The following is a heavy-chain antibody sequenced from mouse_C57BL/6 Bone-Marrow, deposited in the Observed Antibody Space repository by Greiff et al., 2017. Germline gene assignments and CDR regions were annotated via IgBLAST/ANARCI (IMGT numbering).Heavy chain of an antibody. Sequence: QVQLQQSGAELVMPGASVKLSCKASGYTFTSYWMHWVKQRPGQGLEWIGEIDPSDSYTNYNQKFKGKSTLTVDKSSSTAYMQLSSLTSEDSAVYYCARGDTIIKDYLDYWGQGTTLTVSS. D-gene: IGHD2-4*01. J-gene: IGHJ2*01. CDR1: GYTFTSYW. CDR2: IDPSDSYT. V-gene: IGHV1-69*01. CDR3: ARGDTIIKDYLDY.